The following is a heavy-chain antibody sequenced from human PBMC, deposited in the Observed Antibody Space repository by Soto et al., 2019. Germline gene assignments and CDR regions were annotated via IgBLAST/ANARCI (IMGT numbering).Heavy chain of an antibody. CDR1: GYTFTTYD. J-gene: IGHJ6*04. CDR3: AIDPYHVLMVNAPNLYGMDV. V-gene: IGHV1-18*01. Sequence: QVQLVQSGAEVKKPGASVKVSCKASGYTFTTYDISWVRQAPGQGLEWMGRISTYNGDTNYPQSLQGRLTMTTDTSTTTAYMELRSLTFDDTYVYYCAIDPYHVLMVNAPNLYGMDVWGEGTTVTVSS. D-gene: IGHD2-8*01. CDR2: ISTYNGDT.